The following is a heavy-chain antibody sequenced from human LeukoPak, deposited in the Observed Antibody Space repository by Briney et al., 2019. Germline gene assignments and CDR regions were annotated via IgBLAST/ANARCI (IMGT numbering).Heavy chain of an antibody. CDR1: GFTFSSYS. Sequence: GGSLRLSCAASGFTFSSYSMNWVRQAPGKGLEWVSSISSSSSYIYYADSVKGRFTISRDNAKNSLYLQMNSLRAEDTAVYYCARYVGVAAARTGVYNWFDPWGQGTLVTVSS. CDR2: ISSSSSYI. CDR3: ARYVGVAAARTGVYNWFDP. V-gene: IGHV3-21*01. D-gene: IGHD6-13*01. J-gene: IGHJ5*02.